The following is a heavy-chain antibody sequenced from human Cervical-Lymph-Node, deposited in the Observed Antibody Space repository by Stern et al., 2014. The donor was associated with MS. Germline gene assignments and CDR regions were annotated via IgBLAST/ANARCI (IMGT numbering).Heavy chain of an antibody. Sequence: QVQLVESGGGLVKPGGSLRLSCAASGFAFNYYYMSWIRQTPEQGLEWVAYSSTTSSHIYYADSVKGRFTISRDNAKNSLDLQMNSLRIEDTAVYYCARTLPPGSPIDYWGQGTQVTVSS. V-gene: IGHV3-11*01. CDR2: SSTTSSHI. CDR3: ARTLPPGSPIDY. CDR1: GFAFNYYY. J-gene: IGHJ4*02. D-gene: IGHD1-26*01.